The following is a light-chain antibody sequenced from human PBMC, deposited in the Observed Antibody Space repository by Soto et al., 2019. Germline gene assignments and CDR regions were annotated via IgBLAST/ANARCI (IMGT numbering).Light chain of an antibody. CDR1: QSVSSN. V-gene: IGKV3-15*01. CDR3: QQYNNWPLT. J-gene: IGKJ4*01. CDR2: GAS. Sequence: EIVMTQSPATLCVSPGERATLSCRASQSVSSNLAWYQQKPGQAPWLLIYGASARATGIPSRFSGSGSGTEFTLTISSLQSEDFAVYYCQQYNNWPLTFGGGTKVDIK.